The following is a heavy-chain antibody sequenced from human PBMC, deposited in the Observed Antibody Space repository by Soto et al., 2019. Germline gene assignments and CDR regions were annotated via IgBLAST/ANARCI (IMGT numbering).Heavy chain of an antibody. J-gene: IGHJ6*02. V-gene: IGHV3-7*01. D-gene: IGHD6-13*01. CDR3: ARIASAGRGWDV. CDR1: GFTFSNYW. CDR2: IKQDGSEK. Sequence: EVPLVESGGGLVQPGGSLRLSCAASGFTFSNYWMSWVRQAPVKGLEWVGNIKQDGSEKNYVDFMEGRFTISRDNAENSLYLQMNSLRAEDTAVYYCARIASAGRGWDVWGQGTTVVVSS.